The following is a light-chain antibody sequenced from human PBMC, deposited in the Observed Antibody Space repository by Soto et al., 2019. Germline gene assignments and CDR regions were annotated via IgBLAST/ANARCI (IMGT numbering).Light chain of an antibody. Sequence: DIVMTQSPDSLAVSLGERATINCKSSQSVLYSSNNRNYLAWYQQKPGQPPKLLIYWASTRESGVPDRFSGSGSGTDFTLTISSLQAEDVAVYYCQQYYGTPPYTFGQGPKLEIK. CDR1: QSVLYSSNNRNY. CDR2: WAS. J-gene: IGKJ2*01. CDR3: QQYYGTPPYT. V-gene: IGKV4-1*01.